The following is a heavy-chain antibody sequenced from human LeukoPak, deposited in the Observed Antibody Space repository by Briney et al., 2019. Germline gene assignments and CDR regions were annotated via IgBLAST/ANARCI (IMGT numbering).Heavy chain of an antibody. J-gene: IGHJ4*02. V-gene: IGHV3-48*01. CDR2: ISSSSSTI. Sequence: GGSLRLSCAASGFTFSSYSMNWVRQAPGKGLEWVSYISSSSSTIYYADSVKGRFTISRDNAKNSLYLQMNSLRAEDTAVYYCARVGYGSGSYYTPNFDYWGQGTLVTVSS. D-gene: IGHD3-10*01. CDR1: GFTFSSYS. CDR3: ARVGYGSGSYYTPNFDY.